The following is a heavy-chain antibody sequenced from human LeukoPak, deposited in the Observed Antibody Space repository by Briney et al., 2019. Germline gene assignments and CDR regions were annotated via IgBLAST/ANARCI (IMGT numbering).Heavy chain of an antibody. Sequence: SQTLSLTCAISGDSVSSNSATWNWIRQSPSRGLEWLGRTYYRSKWYNDYAVSVKSRIIVNSDTSKNQLSLQLNSVTPEDTAVYYCARGANWAIDYWGQGTLVTVPS. V-gene: IGHV6-1*01. D-gene: IGHD7-27*01. CDR3: ARGANWAIDY. J-gene: IGHJ4*02. CDR1: GDSVSSNSAT. CDR2: TYYRSKWYN.